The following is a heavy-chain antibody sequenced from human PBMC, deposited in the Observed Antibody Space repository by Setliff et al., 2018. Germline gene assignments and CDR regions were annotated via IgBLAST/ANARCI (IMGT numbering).Heavy chain of an antibody. V-gene: IGHV1-69*05. CDR3: AICSTNYYFDY. J-gene: IGHJ4*02. CDR2: IIPIFGTA. Sequence: GASVKVSCKASGGTFSSYAISWVRQAPGQGLEWMGGIIPIFGTANYAQKFQGRVTITTDESTSTAYTELSSLRSEDTAVYYCAICSTNYYFDYWGQGTLVTVSS. CDR1: GGTFSSYA. D-gene: IGHD1-1*01.